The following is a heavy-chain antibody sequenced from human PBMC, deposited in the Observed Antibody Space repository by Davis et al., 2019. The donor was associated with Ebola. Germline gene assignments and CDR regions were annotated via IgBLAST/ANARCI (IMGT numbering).Heavy chain of an antibody. CDR1: GFTFSSYSMN. J-gene: IGHJ6*02. D-gene: IGHD6-6*01. V-gene: IGHV4-59*05. CDR2: IYYSGST. CDR3: ATLAARGYYYGMDV. Sequence: ESLKISCAASGFTFSSYSMNWVRQPPGKGLEWIGSIYYSGSTYYNPSLKSRVTISVDTSKNQFSLKLSSVTAADTAVYYCATLAARGYYYGMDVWGQGTTVTVSS.